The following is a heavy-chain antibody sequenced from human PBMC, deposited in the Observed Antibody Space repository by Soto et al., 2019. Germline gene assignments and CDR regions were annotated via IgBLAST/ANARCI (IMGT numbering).Heavy chain of an antibody. V-gene: IGHV3-30*18. CDR1: GFTFSSYC. CDR2: ISYDGSNK. Sequence: LRLPCAASGFTFSSYCMHWVRQAPGKGLEWVAVISYDGSNKYYADSVKGRFTISRDNSKNTLYLQMNSLRAEDTAVYYCAKGYSSSWPCDYWGQGTLVTVSS. CDR3: AKGYSSSWPCDY. D-gene: IGHD6-13*01. J-gene: IGHJ4*02.